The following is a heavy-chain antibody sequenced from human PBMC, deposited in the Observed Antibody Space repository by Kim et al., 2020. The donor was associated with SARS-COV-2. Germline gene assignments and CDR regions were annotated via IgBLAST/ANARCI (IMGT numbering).Heavy chain of an antibody. D-gene: IGHD2-2*01. CDR2: ISGSGGST. Sequence: GGSLRLSCAASGFTFSSYAMSWVRQAPGKGLEWVSAISGSGGSTYYADSVKGRFTISRDNSKNTLYLQMNSLRAEDTAVYYCAKEGYCSSTSCYEAEGRDYWGQGTLVTVSS. CDR1: GFTFSSYA. J-gene: IGHJ4*02. CDR3: AKEGYCSSTSCYEAEGRDY. V-gene: IGHV3-23*01.